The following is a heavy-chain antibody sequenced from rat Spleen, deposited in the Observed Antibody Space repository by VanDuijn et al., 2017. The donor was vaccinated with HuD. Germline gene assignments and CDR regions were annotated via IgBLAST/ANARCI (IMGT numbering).Heavy chain of an antibody. CDR1: GFTFSNYY. Sequence: EVQLVESGGGLVQPGRSMKLSCAASGFTFSNYYMAWVRQAPTKGLEWVASISPTGDVTYYRDSVKGRFTVSRDNAKTTLFLQMDSLRSEDTATYYCARHRNLGYWHFDFWGPGTMVTVSS. D-gene: IGHD4-6*01. CDR2: ISPTGDVT. J-gene: IGHJ1*01. V-gene: IGHV5-25*01. CDR3: ARHRNLGYWHFDF.